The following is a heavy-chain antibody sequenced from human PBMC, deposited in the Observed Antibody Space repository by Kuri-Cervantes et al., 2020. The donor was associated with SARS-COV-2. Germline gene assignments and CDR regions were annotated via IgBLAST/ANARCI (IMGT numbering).Heavy chain of an antibody. CDR2: IYSGGST. CDR3: ARVWTYCSSTSCYDAFDI. V-gene: IGHV3-53*01. D-gene: IGHD2-2*01. Sequence: GGSLRLSCAASGFTVSSNYMSWVRQAPGKGLEWVSVIYSGGSTYYADSVKGRFTISRDNAKNSLYLQMNSLRDEDTAVYYCARVWTYCSSTSCYDAFDIWGQGTMVTVSS. CDR1: GFTVSSNY. J-gene: IGHJ3*02.